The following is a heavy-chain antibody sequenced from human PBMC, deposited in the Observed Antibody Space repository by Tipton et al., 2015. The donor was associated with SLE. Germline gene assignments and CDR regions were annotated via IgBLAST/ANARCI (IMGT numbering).Heavy chain of an antibody. V-gene: IGHV1-18*01. Sequence: QLVQSGAEVKKPGASVKVSCKASGYTFTSYGISWVRQAPGQGLEWMGWISAYNGNTNYAQKLQGRVTMTTDTSTSTAYMELRSLRSDDTAVYYCARDRLTIFGVVTLYGMDVWGQGTAATVSS. CDR1: GYTFTSYG. CDR2: ISAYNGNT. D-gene: IGHD3-3*01. CDR3: ARDRLTIFGVVTLYGMDV. J-gene: IGHJ6*02.